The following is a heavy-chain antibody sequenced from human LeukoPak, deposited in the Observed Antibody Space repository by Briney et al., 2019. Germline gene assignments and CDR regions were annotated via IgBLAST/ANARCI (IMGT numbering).Heavy chain of an antibody. CDR3: ARRSIDSYYYDRSGYAIPFFADY. J-gene: IGHJ4*02. D-gene: IGHD3-22*01. CDR1: GGSISGCRYC. V-gene: IGHV4-39*01. Sequence: PSETLSLTCAVPGGSISGCRYCWGWIRQPPGKGLEWIGSIYYSGSTYYNPSLKSRVTISVDTSKNQFSLKLSSVTAADLPVDYCARRSIDSYYYDRSGYAIPFFADYWGQGPVVTVSS. CDR2: IYYSGST.